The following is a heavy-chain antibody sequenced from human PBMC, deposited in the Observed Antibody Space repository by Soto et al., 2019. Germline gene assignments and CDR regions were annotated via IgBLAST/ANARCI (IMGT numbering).Heavy chain of an antibody. CDR1: GFTFSSYA. V-gene: IGHV3-7*03. D-gene: IGHD2-2*01. CDR3: ARGMTYHIY. Sequence: GGSLRLSCAASGFTFSSYAMSWVRQAPGKGLEWVANIKLDGGKKYYVDSVKGRFTISRDNAKNSLYLQLNSLRAEDTAVYYCARGMTYHIYWGQGTPVTVSS. CDR2: IKLDGGKK. J-gene: IGHJ4*02.